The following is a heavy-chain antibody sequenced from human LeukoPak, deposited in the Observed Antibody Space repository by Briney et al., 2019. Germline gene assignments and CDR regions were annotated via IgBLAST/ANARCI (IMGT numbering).Heavy chain of an antibody. D-gene: IGHD5-24*01. CDR2: IYPIGSI. CDR1: GGSISSYY. Sequence: SETLSLTCTVSGGSISSYYWSWIRQPPGKRLEWIGYIYPIGSINYNPSLQSRVTISVDTSKNQFSLKLSSVTAADTAVYYCARLEMATFDYWGQGTLVTVSS. J-gene: IGHJ4*02. V-gene: IGHV4-4*09. CDR3: ARLEMATFDY.